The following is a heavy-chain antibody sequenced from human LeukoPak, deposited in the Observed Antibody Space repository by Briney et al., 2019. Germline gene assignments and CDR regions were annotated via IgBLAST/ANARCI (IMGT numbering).Heavy chain of an antibody. D-gene: IGHD6-13*01. CDR3: AKVSWANYFDY. V-gene: IGHV3-23*01. CDR2: ISGSGDNT. J-gene: IGHJ4*02. CDR1: GFTFSSYA. Sequence: PGGSLRLSCAVSGFTFSSYAMSWVRQAAGKGLEWVSTISGSGDNTYSADSVRGRFTISRDNSKNTLYLQMNSLRAEDTAIYYCAKVSWANYFDYWGQGTLVTVSS.